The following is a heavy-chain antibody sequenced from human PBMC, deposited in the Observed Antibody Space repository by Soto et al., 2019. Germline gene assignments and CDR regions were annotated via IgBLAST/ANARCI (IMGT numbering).Heavy chain of an antibody. CDR3: ARARSSDYCMDV. CDR1: GSTFTSYY. Sequence: GASVKVSCKTSGSTFTSYYIHCVRQAPGQGLEWMGIINPSGGSTTYARKFQGRVSMTRDTSTSTDYMELTSLRSEDTAVFYCARARSSDYCMDVCGQGTTVSLS. CDR2: INPSGGST. V-gene: IGHV1-46*01. D-gene: IGHD3-10*01. J-gene: IGHJ6*02.